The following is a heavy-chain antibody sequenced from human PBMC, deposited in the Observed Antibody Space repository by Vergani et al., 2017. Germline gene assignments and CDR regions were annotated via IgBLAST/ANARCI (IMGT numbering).Heavy chain of an antibody. J-gene: IGHJ5*02. CDR1: GYSISSGYY. CDR3: ARHGDILTGLIWFDP. Sequence: QVQLQESGPGLVKPSDTLSLTCAVSGYSISSGYYWGWIRQPPGKGLECIESIYHIGSTYYNPSLKSRVTISVDTSKNQFSLKLISVTAADTAVYYCARHGDILTGLIWFDPWGQGTLVTVSS. D-gene: IGHD3-9*01. V-gene: IGHV4-38-2*01. CDR2: IYHIGST.